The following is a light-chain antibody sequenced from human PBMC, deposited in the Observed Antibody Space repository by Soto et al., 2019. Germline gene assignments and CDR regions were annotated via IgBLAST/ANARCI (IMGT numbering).Light chain of an antibody. V-gene: IGKV3-15*01. CDR1: QSVNRN. CDR3: QQYNNWPPWT. CDR2: GAS. Sequence: EIVMTQSPATLSVSPRERATLSCRASQSVNRNLAWYQQKPGQAPRLLIYGASTRATGIPARFSGSGSGTDFTLPISSLQSEDFAVYHCQQYNNWPPWTFGQGTKVEIK. J-gene: IGKJ1*01.